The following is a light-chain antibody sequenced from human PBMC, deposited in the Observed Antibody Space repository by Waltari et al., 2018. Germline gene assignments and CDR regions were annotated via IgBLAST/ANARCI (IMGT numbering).Light chain of an antibody. CDR3: QSYDSSLSGSRV. V-gene: IGLV1-40*01. CDR1: SSKIGAGYD. Sequence: QSVLTQPPSVSGAPGQRVTISCTGSSSKIGAGYDVHWYQQLPGTAPKLLIYGNSTRPSGAPDRVSGAKSGTSASLAITGRQAEDEADYYCQSYDSSLSGSRVFGGGTKLTVL. CDR2: GNS. J-gene: IGLJ3*02.